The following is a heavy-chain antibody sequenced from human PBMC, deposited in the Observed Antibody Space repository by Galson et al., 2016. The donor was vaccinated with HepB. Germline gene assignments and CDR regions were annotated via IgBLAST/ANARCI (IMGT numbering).Heavy chain of an antibody. D-gene: IGHD3-16*01. J-gene: IGHJ4*02. V-gene: IGHV3-23*01. CDR1: DFSFRSYA. Sequence: LSCAASDFSFRSYAMAWVRQAPGKGLEWVSTITGGAGTTFYADSVKGRFSISRDNSKNTLHLQITGLRAEDTAVYYCARAAGGVMGSYYFDYWGQGTLVTVSS. CDR3: ARAAGGVMGSYYFDY. CDR2: ITGGAGTT.